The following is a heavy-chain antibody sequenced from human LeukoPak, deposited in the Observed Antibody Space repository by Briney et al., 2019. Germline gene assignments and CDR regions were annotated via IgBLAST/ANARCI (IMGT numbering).Heavy chain of an antibody. CDR3: VRDGSPLSGLALDL. D-gene: IGHD2-15*01. CDR2: IKEDGSET. V-gene: IGHV3-7*01. J-gene: IGHJ3*01. CDR1: GFNLSSYW. Sequence: PGGSLRLSCTASGFNLSSYWMDWVRQAPGKGLQWVAHIKEDGSETEYVYSVKGRFTLSRDNVKRSLFLQMDDLRVEDMAAYYCVRDGSPLSGLALDLWGQGTMVTVSS.